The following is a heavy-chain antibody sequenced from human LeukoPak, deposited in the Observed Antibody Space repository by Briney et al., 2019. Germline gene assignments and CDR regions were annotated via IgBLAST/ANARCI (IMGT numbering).Heavy chain of an antibody. J-gene: IGHJ4*02. CDR3: ARDYYDSSGYYYPGGFDY. D-gene: IGHD3-22*01. Sequence: ASVKVSCKASGYTFTSYYMHWVRQAPGQGLEWMGIINPSGGSTSYAQKLQGRVTMTTDTSTSTAYMELRSLRSDDTAVYYCARDYYDSSGYYYPGGFDYWGQGTLVTVSS. CDR1: GYTFTSYY. V-gene: IGHV1-46*01. CDR2: INPSGGST.